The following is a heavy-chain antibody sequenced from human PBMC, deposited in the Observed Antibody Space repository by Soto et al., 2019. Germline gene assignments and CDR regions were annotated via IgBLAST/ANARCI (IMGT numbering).Heavy chain of an antibody. CDR2: ISGSGGST. V-gene: IGHV3-23*01. CDR1: GFTFSSYA. J-gene: IGHJ4*02. Sequence: GGSLRLSCAASGFTFSSYAMSWVRQAPGKGLEWVSAISGSGGSTYYADSVKGRFTISRDNSKNTLYLQMNSLRAEDTAVYYCAKGEYYYDSSGYFGYWGRGTLVTVSS. CDR3: AKGEYYYDSSGYFGY. D-gene: IGHD3-22*01.